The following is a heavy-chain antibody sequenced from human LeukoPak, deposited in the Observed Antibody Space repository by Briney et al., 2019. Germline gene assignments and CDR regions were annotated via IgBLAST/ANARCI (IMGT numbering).Heavy chain of an antibody. CDR2: FDPEDGET. Sequence: ASVKVSCKVSGYTLTELSMHWVRQAPGKGLEWMGGFDPEDGETIYAQKFQGRVTMTEDTSTDTAYMELSSLRSEDTAVYYCATGYYDFWSGSSGSFDCWGQGTLVTVSS. D-gene: IGHD3-3*01. J-gene: IGHJ4*02. V-gene: IGHV1-24*01. CDR1: GYTLTELS. CDR3: ATGYYDFWSGSSGSFDC.